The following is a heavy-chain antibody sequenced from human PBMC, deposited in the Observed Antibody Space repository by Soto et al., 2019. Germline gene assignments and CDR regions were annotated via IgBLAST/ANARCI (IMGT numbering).Heavy chain of an antibody. D-gene: IGHD3-3*01. CDR1: GYTFTSYD. Sequence: ASVKVSCKASGYTFTSYDINWVRQATGQGLEWMGWMNPNSGNTGYAQKFQGRVTMTRNTSISTAYMELSSLRSEDTAVYYCARVDFWSGYYRYYMDVWGKGTTVTVSS. J-gene: IGHJ6*03. CDR3: ARVDFWSGYYRYYMDV. V-gene: IGHV1-8*01. CDR2: MNPNSGNT.